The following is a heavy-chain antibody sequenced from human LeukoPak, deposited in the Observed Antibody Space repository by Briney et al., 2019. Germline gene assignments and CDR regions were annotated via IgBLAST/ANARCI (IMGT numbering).Heavy chain of an antibody. V-gene: IGHV4-59*01. CDR3: ARALDYYDIRVWDY. CDR1: GGSISSYY. J-gene: IGHJ4*02. CDR2: INHSGST. Sequence: PSETLSLTCTVSGGSISSYYWSWIRQSPGKGLEWIGYINHSGSTKYNSSLKSRVIISVDMSRNQFSLKLSSVTAADTAVYYCARALDYYDIRVWDYWGQGTLVTVSS. D-gene: IGHD3-22*01.